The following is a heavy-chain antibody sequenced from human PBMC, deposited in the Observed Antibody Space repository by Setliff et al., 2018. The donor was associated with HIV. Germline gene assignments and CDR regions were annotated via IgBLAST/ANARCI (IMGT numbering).Heavy chain of an antibody. Sequence: PSETLSLTCTISGNSISSSSFYWGRVRQPPGKGLEWIGGMYYSGSTYYNPSLKSRITMSVDTSKNQFSLKLRSVTAADTAVYYFASETPPYYYDSGGYSHFWGPGTLVTVSS. CDR3: ASETPPYYYDSGGYSHF. J-gene: IGHJ4*02. D-gene: IGHD3-22*01. CDR2: MYYSGST. V-gene: IGHV4-39*01. CDR1: GNSISSSSFY.